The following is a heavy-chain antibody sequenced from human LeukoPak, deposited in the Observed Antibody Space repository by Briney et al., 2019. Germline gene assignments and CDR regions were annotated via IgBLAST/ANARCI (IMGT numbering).Heavy chain of an antibody. CDR2: IHWNGGST. CDR3: ASHASYYYDSSGYRHFDF. Sequence: PGGSLRLSCVASGLTFEDYALSWVRQAPGKGLEWVSGIHWNGGSTGYADSVKGRFTISRDNAKNSLYLQMNSMRAEDTALYYCASHASYYYDSSGYRHFDFWGQGTLVTVSS. J-gene: IGHJ4*02. V-gene: IGHV3-20*04. D-gene: IGHD3-22*01. CDR1: GLTFEDYA.